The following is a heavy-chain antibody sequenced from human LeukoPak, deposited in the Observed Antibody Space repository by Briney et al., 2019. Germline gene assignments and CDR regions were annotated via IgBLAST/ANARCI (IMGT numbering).Heavy chain of an antibody. J-gene: IGHJ4*02. CDR2: IKQDGSEK. Sequence: GGSLRLSCAASGFTFSSYWMSWVRQAPGKGLEWVANIKQDGSEKYYVDSVKGRFTISRDNSKNTLYLQMNSLRAEDTAVYYCAKTPGRSLYFDYWGQGTLVTVSS. CDR1: GFTFSSYW. D-gene: IGHD7-27*01. CDR3: AKTPGRSLYFDY. V-gene: IGHV3-7*01.